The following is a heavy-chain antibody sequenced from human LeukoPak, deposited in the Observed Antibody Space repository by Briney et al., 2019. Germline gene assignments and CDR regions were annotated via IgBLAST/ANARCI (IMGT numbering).Heavy chain of an antibody. J-gene: IGHJ6*03. CDR2: ISSSSSYI. CDR1: RFTFSDYG. Sequence: GGSLRLSCAASRFTFSDYGMHWVRQAPGKGLEWVSSISSSSSYIYYADSVKGRFTISRDNAKNSLYLQMNSLRAEDTGVYYCARSELGYYYYYMDVWGKGTTVTVSS. D-gene: IGHD7-27*01. V-gene: IGHV3-21*01. CDR3: ARSELGYYYYYMDV.